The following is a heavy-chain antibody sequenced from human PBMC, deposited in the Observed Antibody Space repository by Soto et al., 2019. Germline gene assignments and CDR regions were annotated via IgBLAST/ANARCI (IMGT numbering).Heavy chain of an antibody. D-gene: IGHD3-10*01. CDR3: ARPTYYYGSGSSEYYYYYGLDV. CDR1: GLTFSSYS. J-gene: IGHJ6*02. V-gene: IGHV3-48*01. Sequence: GGSLRLSCAASGLTFSSYSMNWVRQAPGKGLEWVSYISSSGRTIYYADSVKGRFTISRDNAKNSLYLQMNSLRAEDTAVYYCARPTYYYGSGSSEYYYYYGLDVWGQGTTVTVSS. CDR2: ISSSGRTI.